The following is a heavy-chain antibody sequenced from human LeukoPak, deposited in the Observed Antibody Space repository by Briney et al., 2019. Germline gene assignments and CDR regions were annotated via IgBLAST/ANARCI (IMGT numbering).Heavy chain of an antibody. Sequence: SEALSLTCGVSGGSISFTNWWTWVRRPPGKGLEWIGEVHLDGRTNYNPSLQSRLTMSVDFSENHISLKLTSVTAADTAVYYCAREGGPYRPLDYSGQGTLVTVSS. CDR2: VHLDGRT. CDR3: AREGGPYRPLDY. CDR1: GGSISFTNW. J-gene: IGHJ4*02. V-gene: IGHV4-4*02.